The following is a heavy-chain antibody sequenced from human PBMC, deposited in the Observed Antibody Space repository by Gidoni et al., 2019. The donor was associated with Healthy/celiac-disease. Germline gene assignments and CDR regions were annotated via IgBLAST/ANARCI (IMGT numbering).Heavy chain of an antibody. CDR2: ISYDGSNK. CDR3: AKDSLWFGELVTSPHFDY. V-gene: IGHV3-30*18. CDR1: GFTFGSYG. Sequence: QVQLVESGGGVVQPGRSLRLSCAASGFTFGSYGMHWVRQAPGKGLEWVAVISYDGSNKYYADSVKGRFTISRDNSKNTLYLQMNSLRAEDTAVYYCAKDSLWFGELVTSPHFDYWGQGTLVTVSS. D-gene: IGHD3-10*01. J-gene: IGHJ4*02.